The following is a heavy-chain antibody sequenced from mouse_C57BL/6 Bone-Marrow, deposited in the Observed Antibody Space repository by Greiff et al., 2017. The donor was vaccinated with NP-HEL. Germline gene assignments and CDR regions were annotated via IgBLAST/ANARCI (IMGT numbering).Heavy chain of an antibody. CDR3: ASYDYDFYYAMDY. CDR2: ISNGGGST. D-gene: IGHD2-4*01. V-gene: IGHV5-12*01. J-gene: IGHJ4*01. CDR1: GFTFSDYY. Sequence: EVMLVESGGGLVQPGGSLKLSCAASGFTFSDYYMYWVRQTPEKRLEWVAYISNGGGSTYYPDTVKGRFTISRDNAKNTLYLQMSRLKSEDTAMYYCASYDYDFYYAMDYWGQGTSVTVSS.